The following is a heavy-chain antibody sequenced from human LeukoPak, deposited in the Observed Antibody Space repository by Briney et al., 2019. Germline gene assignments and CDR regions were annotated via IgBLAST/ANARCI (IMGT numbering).Heavy chain of an antibody. D-gene: IGHD3-22*01. V-gene: IGHV3-73*01. Sequence: GGSLRLSCAASGFTFSGSAMHWVRQASGKGLEWVGGIRSEANSYATAYAASVKGRFTISIDDSKNTAYLQMNSLKTEDTAVYYCTRHYDSSGYYYVDAFDIWGQGTMVTVSS. CDR1: GFTFSGSA. CDR2: IRSEANSYAT. J-gene: IGHJ3*02. CDR3: TRHYDSSGYYYVDAFDI.